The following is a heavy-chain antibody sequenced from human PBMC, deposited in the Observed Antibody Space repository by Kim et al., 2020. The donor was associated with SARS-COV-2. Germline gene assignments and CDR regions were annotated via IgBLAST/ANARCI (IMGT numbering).Heavy chain of an antibody. D-gene: IGHD3-16*01. V-gene: IGHV3-72*01. CDR2: VRYKADNYAT. J-gene: IGHJ5*02. CDR1: GCDFSGHF. CDR3: ARDVLGGSLDH. Sequence: GGSLRLSCAASGCDFSGHFMNWVRQAPGKGLEWVGRVRYKADNYATDYAASVTGRFTISRDDSKNSLYLQMSSLKTEDTAVYYCARDVLGGSLDHWGQGT.